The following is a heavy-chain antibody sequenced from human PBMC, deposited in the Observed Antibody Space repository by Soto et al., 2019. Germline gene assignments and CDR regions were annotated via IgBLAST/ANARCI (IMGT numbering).Heavy chain of an antibody. Sequence: QVQLVESGGAVVQPGRSLRLSCEASGFIFNNYGMHWVRQAPGKGLEWVAHISYDGSNEHYVDSVKGRFTISRDNSKNPVYLQMNSLRAEDTAVYYCAKDTYYRDSSGYYVFDYWGQGTLVTVSS. CDR1: GFIFNNYG. CDR3: AKDTYYRDSSGYYVFDY. CDR2: ISYDGSNE. D-gene: IGHD3-22*01. J-gene: IGHJ4*02. V-gene: IGHV3-30*18.